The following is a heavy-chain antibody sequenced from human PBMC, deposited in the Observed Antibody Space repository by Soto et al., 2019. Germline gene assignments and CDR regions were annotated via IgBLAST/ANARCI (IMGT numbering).Heavy chain of an antibody. CDR3: VRSGDNYNLLDY. Sequence: PGGSLRLSCAASGFTLSDNYMSWSRQAPGQGLEWIGYSSNSGSFTRYADSVKGRFSISRDNAKNSLYLQINSLRGDDTAIYYCVRSGDNYNLLDYWGQGTPFTVSS. CDR2: SSNSGSFT. J-gene: IGHJ4*02. CDR1: GFTLSDNY. V-gene: IGHV3-11*06. D-gene: IGHD1-1*01.